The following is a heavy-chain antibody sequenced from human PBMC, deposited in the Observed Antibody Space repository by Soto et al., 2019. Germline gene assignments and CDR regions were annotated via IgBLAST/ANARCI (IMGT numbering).Heavy chain of an antibody. CDR3: ARDGRDCTDGVCYFHH. Sequence: GGSLRLSCAASGFTFSDYYMSWIRQAPGKGLEWVSYISSSSSYTNYADSVKGRFTISRDNAKNSLYLQMNSLRDEDTAVYYCARDGRDCTDGVCYFHHWGQGTLVTVSS. CDR2: ISSSSSYT. J-gene: IGHJ1*01. CDR1: GFTFSDYY. D-gene: IGHD2-8*01. V-gene: IGHV3-11*06.